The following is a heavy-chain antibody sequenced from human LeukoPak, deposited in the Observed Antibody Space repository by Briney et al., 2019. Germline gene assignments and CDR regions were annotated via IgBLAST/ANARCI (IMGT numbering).Heavy chain of an antibody. J-gene: IGHJ4*02. CDR2: IYYSGST. CDR1: GGSISSYY. V-gene: IGHV4-59*12. CDR3: ARVDTAMVTAPKGGY. D-gene: IGHD5-18*01. Sequence: SETLSLTCTVSGGSISSYYWSWIRQPPGKGLEWIGYIYYSGSTNYNPSLKSRVTISVDTSKNQFSLKLSSVTAADTAVYYCARVDTAMVTAPKGGYWGQGTLVTVSS.